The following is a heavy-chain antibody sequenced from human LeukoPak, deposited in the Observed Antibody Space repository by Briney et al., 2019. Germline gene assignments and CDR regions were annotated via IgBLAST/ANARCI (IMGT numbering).Heavy chain of an antibody. D-gene: IGHD2/OR15-2a*01. J-gene: IGHJ4*02. CDR2: LSYTGKT. Sequence: SETLSLTCTVSGGSISSYFWNWVRQPPGKGLEWIGCLSYTGKTDYNPSLKSRVSISLGSSNNHLSLKLTSVTAADTAVYYCSEGYFEPFDHWGQGILVTVSS. CDR1: GGSISSYF. V-gene: IGHV4-59*01. CDR3: SEGYFEPFDH.